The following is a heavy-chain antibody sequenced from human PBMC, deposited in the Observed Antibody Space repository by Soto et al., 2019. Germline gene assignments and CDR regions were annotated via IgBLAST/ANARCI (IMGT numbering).Heavy chain of an antibody. V-gene: IGHV3-33*08. CDR3: ARVNGCAGDCYSGLLDY. J-gene: IGHJ4*02. Sequence: GGSLRLSCAASGFTFSSYAMHWVRQAPGKGLEWLALIWYDGSKELYADAVKGRFTISRDNSKNTAYLQMNSLRAEDTAVYFCARVNGCAGDCYSGLLDYWGQGTLVTVSS. CDR2: IWYDGSKE. CDR1: GFTFSSYA. D-gene: IGHD2-21*01.